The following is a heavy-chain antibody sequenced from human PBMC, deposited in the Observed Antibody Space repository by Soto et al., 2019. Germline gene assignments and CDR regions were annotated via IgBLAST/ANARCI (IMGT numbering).Heavy chain of an antibody. J-gene: IGHJ6*02. CDR2: ISYDGSNK. V-gene: IGHV3-30-3*01. Sequence: QVQLVESGGGVVQPGRSLRLSCAASGFTFSSYAMHWVRQAPGKGLEWVAVISYDGSNKYYADSVKGRFTISRDNSKNTLYLQMNSLRAEDTAVYYCATDVYYYDSSGYYWVSYCYGMDVWGQGTTVTVSS. D-gene: IGHD3-22*01. CDR3: ATDVYYYDSSGYYWVSYCYGMDV. CDR1: GFTFSSYA.